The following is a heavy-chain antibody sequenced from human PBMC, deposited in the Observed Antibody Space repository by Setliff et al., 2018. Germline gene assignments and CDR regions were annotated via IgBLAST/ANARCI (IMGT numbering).Heavy chain of an antibody. CDR1: GGTFSSYG. Sequence: SVKVSCKASGGTFSSYGISWVRQAPGQGLEWMGGTIPIFGSTNYAQKFQDRVTIITDESTSTAYMELRSLRTEDTAAYYCAREGVDSRSSTDYRYYMDVWGKGTTVTVSS. J-gene: IGHJ6*03. CDR3: AREGVDSRSSTDYRYYMDV. CDR2: TIPIFGST. D-gene: IGHD6-6*01. V-gene: IGHV1-69*05.